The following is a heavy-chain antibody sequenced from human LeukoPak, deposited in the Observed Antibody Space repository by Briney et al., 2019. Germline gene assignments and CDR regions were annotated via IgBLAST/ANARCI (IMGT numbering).Heavy chain of an antibody. CDR2: IGSSIIHI. CDR3: AREGYYSGMDV. CDR1: GFTFSSYS. Sequence: GSLRLSCAASGFTFSSYSMKWVRQAPGKGLEWVSFIGSSIIHISYADSVKGRFTISRDNAKNSLYLQMNSLRAEDTAVYYCAREGYYSGMDVWGQGTTVTVSS. V-gene: IGHV3-21*01. J-gene: IGHJ6*02.